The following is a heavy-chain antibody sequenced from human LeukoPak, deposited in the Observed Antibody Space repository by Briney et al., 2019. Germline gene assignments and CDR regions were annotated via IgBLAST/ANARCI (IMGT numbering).Heavy chain of an antibody. Sequence: GGSLRLSCAASGFTFSSYGMHWVREAPAKGLEWVAFIRYDESKTFYGDSVKGRFTVSRDNSKNTLYLQMNSLRAEDTAVYYCAKSHLPNSYSGTYYCDYWGQGTQVTVSS. V-gene: IGHV3-30*02. D-gene: IGHD1-26*01. CDR2: IRYDESKT. CDR3: AKSHLPNSYSGTYYCDY. CDR1: GFTFSSYG. J-gene: IGHJ4*02.